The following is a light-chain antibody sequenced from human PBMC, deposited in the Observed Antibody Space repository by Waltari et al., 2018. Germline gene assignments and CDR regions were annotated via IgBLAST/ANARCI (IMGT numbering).Light chain of an antibody. CDR2: MNN. J-gene: IGLJ3*02. V-gene: IGLV1-44*01. Sequence: QSVMTQPPSASGTPGQRVTNPCSGTSTTIGNNPVNRYQQLPGAAPIRLIYMNNQRPSGVPDRFSVSKSGTSASLAISGLRSEDEADYYCGGWDDSRNGWVFGGGTKLTVL. CDR1: STTIGNNP. CDR3: GGWDDSRNGWV.